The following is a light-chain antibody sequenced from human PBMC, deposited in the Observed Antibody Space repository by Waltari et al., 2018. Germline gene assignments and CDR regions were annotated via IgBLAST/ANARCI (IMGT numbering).Light chain of an antibody. CDR2: SNS. CDR3: AAWDDSLNGPV. V-gene: IGLV1-44*01. CDR1: STNNGSNH. J-gene: IGLJ3*02. Sequence: QSVLTKSLSASGNPGQRVTISCSGNSTNNGSNHVNWYHQCPGTAPKLLIYSNSQRPSGVPYRFSGSKSGASASLASSVLQSEDETDYYCAAWDDSLNGPVFGGGTKLTVL.